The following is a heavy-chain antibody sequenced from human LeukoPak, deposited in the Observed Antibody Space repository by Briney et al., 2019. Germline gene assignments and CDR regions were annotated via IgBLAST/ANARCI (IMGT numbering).Heavy chain of an antibody. CDR1: GFTFSVYG. J-gene: IGHJ4*02. V-gene: IGHV3-30*02. CDR2: IGYDGRNQ. CDR3: AKDSVKYYIDY. Sequence: GGSLRLSCAASGFTFSVYGMHWVRQAPGKGLEWVTFIGYDGRNQYYADSVKGRFTISGDNSKNTVSLQMNSLRSEDTAVYYCAKDSVKYYIDYWGQGTLVTVSS.